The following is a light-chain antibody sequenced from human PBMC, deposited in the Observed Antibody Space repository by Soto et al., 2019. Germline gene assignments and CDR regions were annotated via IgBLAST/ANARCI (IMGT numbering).Light chain of an antibody. J-gene: IGKJ2*01. CDR1: QSVSSTY. CDR2: GAS. V-gene: IGKV3-20*01. CDR3: QQSSNTPYT. Sequence: ELVLTQSPGTLSLSPGERATLFCRASQSVSSTYLAWYQQKPGQAPRLLIFGASSRATGIPDRFSGSGSGTDFTLTISRLEPEDFATYFCQQSSNTPYTFGQGTKLEIK.